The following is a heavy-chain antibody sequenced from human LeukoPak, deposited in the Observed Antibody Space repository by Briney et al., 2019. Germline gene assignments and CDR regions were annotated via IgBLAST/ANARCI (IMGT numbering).Heavy chain of an antibody. J-gene: IGHJ5*02. CDR1: GGSISSGSYY. CDR2: IYTSGST. D-gene: IGHD2-15*01. V-gene: IGHV4-61*02. Sequence: PSETLSLTCTVSGGSISSGSYYWSWIRQPAGKGLEWIGRIYTSGSTNYNPSLKSRVTISVDTSKNQFSLKMSSVTAADTAVYYCARGLVFDPWGQGTLVTVSS. CDR3: ARGLVFDP.